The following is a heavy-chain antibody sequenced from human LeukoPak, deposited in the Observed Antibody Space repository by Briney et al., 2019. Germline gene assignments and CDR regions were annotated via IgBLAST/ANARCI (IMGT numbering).Heavy chain of an antibody. CDR3: ARDLHYDFWSGYYPSY. CDR2: ISAYNGNT. J-gene: IGHJ4*02. V-gene: IGHV1-18*01. Sequence: ASVNVSCKASGYTFTSYGISWVRQAPGQGLERMGWISAYNGNTNYAQKLQGRVTMTTDTSTSTAYMELRSLRSDDTAVYYCARDLHYDFWSGYYPSYWGQGTLVTVSS. CDR1: GYTFTSYG. D-gene: IGHD3-3*01.